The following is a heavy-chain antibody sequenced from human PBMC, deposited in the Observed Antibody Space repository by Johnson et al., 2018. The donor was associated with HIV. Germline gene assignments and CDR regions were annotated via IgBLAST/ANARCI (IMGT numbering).Heavy chain of an antibody. Sequence: QVQLVESGGGVVQPGRSLRLSCAASGFTFSSYAMHWVRQAPGKGLEWVAVISYDGSNEYYADSVKGRFTISRDNAKNSLSLQMNSLRAEDTAVYYCARGDLAAAGNGAFDIWGQGTMVTVSS. J-gene: IGHJ3*02. D-gene: IGHD6-13*01. CDR1: GFTFSSYA. V-gene: IGHV3-30-3*01. CDR3: ARGDLAAAGNGAFDI. CDR2: ISYDGSNE.